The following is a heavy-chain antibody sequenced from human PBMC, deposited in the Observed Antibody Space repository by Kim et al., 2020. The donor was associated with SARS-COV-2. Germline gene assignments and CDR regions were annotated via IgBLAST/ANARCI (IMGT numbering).Heavy chain of an antibody. CDR3: AGTYYGSGSPRMDV. J-gene: IGHJ6*02. CDR1: GGSISSSSYY. V-gene: IGHV4-39*01. Sequence: SETLSLTCTVSGGSISSSSYYWGWIRQPPGKGLEWIGSIYYSGSTYYNPSLKSRVTISVDTSKNQFSLKLSSVTAADTAVYYCAGTYYGSGSPRMDVWGQGTTVTVSS. D-gene: IGHD3-10*01. CDR2: IYYSGST.